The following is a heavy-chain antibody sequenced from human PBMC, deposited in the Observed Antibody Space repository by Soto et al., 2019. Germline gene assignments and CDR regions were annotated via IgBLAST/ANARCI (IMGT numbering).Heavy chain of an antibody. Sequence: QAGGSLRLSCAASGFTFINYAMNWVRQAPGKGLEWVSGLSGSGTSTYYADSVKGRFTISRDNSRDTLFLQMNSLTAEDTAVYYCAKATTNGGWFNPFDSWGQGALVTVSS. J-gene: IGHJ4*02. CDR3: AKATTNGGWFNPFDS. V-gene: IGHV3-23*01. CDR2: LSGSGTST. D-gene: IGHD6-19*01. CDR1: GFTFINYA.